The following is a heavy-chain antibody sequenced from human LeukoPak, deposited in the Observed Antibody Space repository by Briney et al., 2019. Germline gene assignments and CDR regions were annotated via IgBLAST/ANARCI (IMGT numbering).Heavy chain of an antibody. CDR3: ARSSEWDYYGSGSYYKPLFDP. CDR1: GGTFSSYA. D-gene: IGHD3-10*01. J-gene: IGHJ5*02. CDR2: IIPIFGTA. V-gene: IGHV1-69*13. Sequence: SVKVSCKASGGTFSSYAISWVRQAPGQGLEWMGGIIPIFGTANYAQKFQGRVTITADESTSTAYMELSSLRSEDTAVYYYARSSEWDYYGSGSYYKPLFDPWGQGTLVTVSS.